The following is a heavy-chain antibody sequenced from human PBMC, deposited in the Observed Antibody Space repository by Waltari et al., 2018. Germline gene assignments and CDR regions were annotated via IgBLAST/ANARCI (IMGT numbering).Heavy chain of an antibody. CDR1: GFTFSSYS. CDR2: ISSSSSTI. Sequence: EVQLVESGGGLVQPGGSLRLSCAASGFTFSSYSMKWVRQAPGKGLEWVSYISSSSSTIYYADSVKGRFTISRDNAKNSLYLQMNSLRAEDTAVYYCASHRPEAAFDIWGQGTMVTVSS. CDR3: ASHRPEAAFDI. J-gene: IGHJ3*02. V-gene: IGHV3-48*04.